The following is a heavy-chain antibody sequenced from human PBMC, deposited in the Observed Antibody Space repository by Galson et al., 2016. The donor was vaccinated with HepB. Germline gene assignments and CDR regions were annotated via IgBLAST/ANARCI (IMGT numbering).Heavy chain of an antibody. D-gene: IGHD6-19*01. CDR2: ISYDGKNE. CDR3: VKPLYSGGWFWWGEHLDN. J-gene: IGHJ4*02. CDR1: RLSISRYG. Sequence: SLRLSCAASRLSISRYGMHWVRQAPGKGLEWVAVISYDGKNEDYAESVKGRFTISRDNSKNTLYLQMNSLRAEDTAVYYCVKPLYSGGWFWWGEHLDNWGQGTLVTVSS. V-gene: IGHV3-30*18.